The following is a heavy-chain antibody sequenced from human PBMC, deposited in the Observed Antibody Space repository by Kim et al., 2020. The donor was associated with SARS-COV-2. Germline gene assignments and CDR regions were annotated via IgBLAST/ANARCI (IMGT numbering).Heavy chain of an antibody. CDR2: ISWNSGSI. V-gene: IGHV3-9*01. J-gene: IGHJ6*02. CDR3: ALGGQQLARSHYGMDV. Sequence: GGSLRLSCAASGFTFDDYAMHWVRQAPGKGLEWVSGISWNSGSIGYADSVKGRFTISRDNAKNSLYLQMNSLRAEDTALYYCALGGQQLARSHYGMDVWGQGTTVTVSS. D-gene: IGHD6-13*01. CDR1: GFTFDDYA.